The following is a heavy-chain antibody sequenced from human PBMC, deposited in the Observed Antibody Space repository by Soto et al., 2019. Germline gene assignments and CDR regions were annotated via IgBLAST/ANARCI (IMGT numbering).Heavy chain of an antibody. CDR1: GFTFSSYG. Sequence: QPGGSLRLSCAASGFTFSSYGMHWVRQAPGKGLEWVAVISYDGSNKYYADSVKGRFTISRDNSKNTLYLQMNSLRAEDTAVYYCAKDSSGGPGIAARPYYYYGMDVWGQGTTVTVSS. CDR2: ISYDGSNK. V-gene: IGHV3-30*18. D-gene: IGHD6-6*01. CDR3: AKDSSGGPGIAARPYYYYGMDV. J-gene: IGHJ6*02.